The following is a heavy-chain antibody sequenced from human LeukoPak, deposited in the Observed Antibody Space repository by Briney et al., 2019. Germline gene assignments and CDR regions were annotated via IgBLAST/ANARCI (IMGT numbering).Heavy chain of an antibody. CDR3: ARDRNDIPGHYGMDV. V-gene: IGHV3-21*01. CDR1: GFSFSSYS. J-gene: IGHJ6*04. Sequence: GGSLRLSCAASGFSFSSYSMNWVRQAPGKGLEWVSSISSSSSYIYYADSVKGRFTISRDNAKNSLYLQMDSLRAEDTAVYYCARDRNDIPGHYGMDVWGKGTTVTVSS. CDR2: ISSSSSYI. D-gene: IGHD3-9*01.